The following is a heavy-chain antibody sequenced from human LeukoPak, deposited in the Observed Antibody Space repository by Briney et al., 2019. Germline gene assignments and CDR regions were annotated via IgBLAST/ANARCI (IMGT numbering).Heavy chain of an antibody. D-gene: IGHD2-2*01. CDR3: ARAIGTSQFYFYYGMDV. CDR1: GYRFTSYW. V-gene: IGHV5-51*01. Sequence: GESLKISCKGYGYRFTSYWIAWVRQMPGKGLEWMAVIYPGDSDTRYSPSFQGQVTISVDKSISTAYLQWSSLQASDTAMYYCARAIGTSQFYFYYGMDVWGQGTTVTVSS. J-gene: IGHJ6*02. CDR2: IYPGDSDT.